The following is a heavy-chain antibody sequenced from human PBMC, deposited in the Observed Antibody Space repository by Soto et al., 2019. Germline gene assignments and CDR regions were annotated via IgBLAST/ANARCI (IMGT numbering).Heavy chain of an antibody. J-gene: IGHJ6*02. CDR1: GFTFSSYS. D-gene: IGHD3-9*01. V-gene: IGHV3-21*01. CDR3: ARDRGRYFDWLSNYYYGMDV. CDR2: ISSSSSYI. Sequence: EVQLVESGGGLVKPGGSLRLSCAASGFTFSSYSMNWVRQAPGKGLEWVSSISSSSSYIYYADSVKGRFTISRDNAKNSLYLQMNSLRAEETAVYYCARDRGRYFDWLSNYYYGMDVWGQGTTVTVSS.